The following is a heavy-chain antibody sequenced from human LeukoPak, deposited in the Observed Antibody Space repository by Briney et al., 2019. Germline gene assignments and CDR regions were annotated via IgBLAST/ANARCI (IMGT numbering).Heavy chain of an antibody. CDR3: AKDGNYYDSSGLDY. J-gene: IGHJ4*02. D-gene: IGHD3-22*01. CDR1: GFTFSSYG. V-gene: IGHV3-30*02. CDR2: IRYDGSNK. Sequence: PGGSLRLSCAASGFTFSSYGMHWVRQAPGKGLEWVAFIRYDGSNKHYADSVKGRFTISRDNSKNTLYLQMNSLRAEDTAVYYCAKDGNYYDSSGLDYWGQGTLVTVSS.